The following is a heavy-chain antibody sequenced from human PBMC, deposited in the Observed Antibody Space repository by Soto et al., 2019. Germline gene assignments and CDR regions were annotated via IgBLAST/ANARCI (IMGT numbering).Heavy chain of an antibody. CDR2: ISGSAFSGST. D-gene: IGHD6-6*01. J-gene: IGHJ6*02. V-gene: IGHV3-23*01. CDR1: GFTFSDHA. CDR3: RQSSSSRPDFAYRMDV. Sequence: EVQLLESGGGLVQPGGSLRLSCAASGFTFSDHAMSWVRQAPGKGLEWVSAISGSAFSGSTHYADSVKGRFTISRDNSMNTLFLQMNSLRAEETALYFCRQSSSSRPDFAYRMDVWGQGTTVTVSS.